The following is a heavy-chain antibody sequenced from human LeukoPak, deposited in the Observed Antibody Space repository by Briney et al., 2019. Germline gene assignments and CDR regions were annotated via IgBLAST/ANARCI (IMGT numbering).Heavy chain of an antibody. CDR1: GFPFSTYS. CDR2: IKYSSSPI. V-gene: IGHV3-48*02. J-gene: IGHJ5*02. CDR3: ASAGSTTLSRWFDH. D-gene: IGHD1-1*01. Sequence: PGGSQRLSCAASGFPFSTYSMTWVRQAPGKGLEWLSYIKYSSSPIFYAESVKGRFTISRDNAKNSLFLQMNSLRDEDTAVYYCASAGSTTLSRWFDHWGQGSLVTVSS.